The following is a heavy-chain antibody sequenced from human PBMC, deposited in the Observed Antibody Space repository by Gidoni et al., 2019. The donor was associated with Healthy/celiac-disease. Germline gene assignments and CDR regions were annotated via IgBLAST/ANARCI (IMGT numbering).Heavy chain of an antibody. V-gene: IGHV3-11*01. CDR1: GFPFRDSY. CDR2: MSSSGSTI. D-gene: IGHD4-17*01. Sequence: QVQLVESVGGLVKPGGPLRLSCAASGFPFRDSYISWIRQAPGKGLEWVSYMSSSGSTIYYADSVKGRFTISRDNAKNSLYLQMNSLRAEDTAVYYCARGSLKDDGGRYYYYGMDVWGQGTTVTVSS. J-gene: IGHJ6*02. CDR3: ARGSLKDDGGRYYYYGMDV.